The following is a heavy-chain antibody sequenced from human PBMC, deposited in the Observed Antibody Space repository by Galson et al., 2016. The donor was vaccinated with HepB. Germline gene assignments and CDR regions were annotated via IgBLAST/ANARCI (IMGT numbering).Heavy chain of an antibody. CDR1: GFTFSSYW. CDR2: INSDGTST. J-gene: IGHJ6*02. V-gene: IGHV3-74*01. Sequence: LRLSCAASGFTFSSYWMHWVRQAPGKGLVWVSGINSDGTSTTYADSVKGRFTISRDNAKNTLYLQMNSLSAEDTAVYYCATGGGRRSKYYGMDVWGQGTKVTVSS. CDR3: ATGGGRRSKYYGMDV. D-gene: IGHD1-26*01.